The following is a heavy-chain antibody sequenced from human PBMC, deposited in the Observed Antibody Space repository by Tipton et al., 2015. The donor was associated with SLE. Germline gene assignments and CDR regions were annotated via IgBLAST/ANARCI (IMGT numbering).Heavy chain of an antibody. J-gene: IGHJ2*01. D-gene: IGHD4-17*01. CDR3: ASLDYGDYEYFDL. Sequence: FLRLSCAASGFTFSSYAMHWVRQAPGKGLEWVAVISYDGSNKYYADSVKGRFTISRDNSKNTLYLQMNSLRAEDTAVYYCASLDYGDYEYFDLWGRGTLVTVSS. CDR1: GFTFSSYA. CDR2: ISYDGSNK. V-gene: IGHV3-30*04.